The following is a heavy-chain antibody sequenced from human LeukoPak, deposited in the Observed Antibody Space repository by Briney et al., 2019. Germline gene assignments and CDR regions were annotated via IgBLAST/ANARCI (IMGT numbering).Heavy chain of an antibody. D-gene: IGHD6-19*01. Sequence: PGGSLRLFRAASGFTFSSYWMSWVRQAPGKGLEWVANIKQDGSEKYYVDSVKGRFTISRDNAKNSLYLQMNSLRAEDTAVYYCAREDGSGWAFDYWGQGTLVTVSS. CDR3: AREDGSGWAFDY. CDR1: GFTFSSYW. J-gene: IGHJ4*02. CDR2: IKQDGSEK. V-gene: IGHV3-7*01.